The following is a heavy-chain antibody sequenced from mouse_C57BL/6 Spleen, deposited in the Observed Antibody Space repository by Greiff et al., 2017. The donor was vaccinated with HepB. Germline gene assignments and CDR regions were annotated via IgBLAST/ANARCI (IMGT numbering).Heavy chain of an antibody. D-gene: IGHD2-1*01. CDR3: ARSLYYGNYAFAY. CDR1: GYSFTDYN. Sequence: VQLKESGPELVKPGASVKISCKASGYSFTDYNMNWVKQSNGKSLEWIGVINPNYGTTSYNQKFKGKATLTVDQSSSTAYMQLNSLTSEDSAVYYCARSLYYGNYAFAYWGQGTLVTVSA. V-gene: IGHV1-39*01. J-gene: IGHJ3*01. CDR2: INPNYGTT.